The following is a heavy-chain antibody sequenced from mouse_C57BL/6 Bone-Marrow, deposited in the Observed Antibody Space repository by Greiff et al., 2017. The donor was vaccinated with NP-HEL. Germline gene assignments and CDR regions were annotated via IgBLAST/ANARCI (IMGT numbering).Heavy chain of an antibody. CDR3: AREVVAWFAY. D-gene: IGHD1-1*02. J-gene: IGHJ3*01. CDR1: GYTFTSYW. CDR2: IDPSDSYT. Sequence: QVQLQQPGAELVMPGASVKLSCKASGYTFTSYWMHWVKQRPGQGLEWIGEIDPSDSYTNYNQKFKGKSTLTVDKSSSTAYMQLSSLTSEESAVYYCAREVVAWFAYWGQGTLVTVSA. V-gene: IGHV1-69*01.